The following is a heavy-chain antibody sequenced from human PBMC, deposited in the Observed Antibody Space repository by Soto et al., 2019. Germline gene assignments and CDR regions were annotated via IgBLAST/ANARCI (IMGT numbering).Heavy chain of an antibody. J-gene: IGHJ4*02. CDR2: LYDVDGS. CDR3: AKDARRTGLLGQWVG. CDR1: GLTISGKKY. V-gene: IGHV3-53*01. Sequence: DVQLVESGGGLIQPGESLRLSCAAFGLTISGKKYVAWVRQAPGKGLEWVSALYDVDGSFYADSVKGRFTTSRDNSKNTLFLQMDSLRGEDTALYYCAKDARRTGLLGQWVGWGQGTLVTVSS. D-gene: IGHD1-26*01.